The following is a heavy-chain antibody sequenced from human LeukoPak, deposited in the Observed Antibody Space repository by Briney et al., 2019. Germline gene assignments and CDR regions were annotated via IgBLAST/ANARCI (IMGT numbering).Heavy chain of an antibody. V-gene: IGHV3-23*01. CDR1: GFTFSSYS. J-gene: IGHJ4*02. CDR3: AKGSSSGWSFDY. CDR2: ISGSGGST. Sequence: PGGSLRLSCAASGFTFSSYSFNWVRQAPGKGLEWVSAISGSGGSTYYADSVKGRFTISRDNSKNTLYLQMNSLRAEDTAVYYCAKGSSSGWSFDYWGQGTLVTVSS. D-gene: IGHD6-19*01.